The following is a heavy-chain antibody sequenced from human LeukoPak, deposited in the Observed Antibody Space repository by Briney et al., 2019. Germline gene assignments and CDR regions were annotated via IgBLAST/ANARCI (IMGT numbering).Heavy chain of an antibody. J-gene: IGHJ6*02. CDR2: ISAYNGNT. CDR3: ARDRDDSYYYYGMDV. Sequence: ASVKVSCKASGYTFTSYGISWVRQAPGQGLEWMGWISAYNGNTNYTQKLQGRVTMTTDTSTSTAYMELRSLRSDDTAVYYCARDRDDSYYYYGMDVWGQGTTVTVSS. V-gene: IGHV1-18*01. D-gene: IGHD3-3*01. CDR1: GYTFTSYG.